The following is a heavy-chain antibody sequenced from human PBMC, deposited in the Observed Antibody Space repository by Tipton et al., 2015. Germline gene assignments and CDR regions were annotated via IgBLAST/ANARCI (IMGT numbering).Heavy chain of an antibody. CDR1: GFTVSTNY. Sequence: SLRLSCAASGFTVSTNYMNWVRQAPGKGLEWVSSISSSSRYIYNADSVKGRFIISRDNAKNSLYLQMNSLRAEDTAVYYCARVARPDIIYPNWFDAWGQGTLVTVSS. V-gene: IGHV3-21*01. J-gene: IGHJ5*02. CDR3: ARVARPDIIYPNWFDA. CDR2: ISSSSRYI. D-gene: IGHD3-10*01.